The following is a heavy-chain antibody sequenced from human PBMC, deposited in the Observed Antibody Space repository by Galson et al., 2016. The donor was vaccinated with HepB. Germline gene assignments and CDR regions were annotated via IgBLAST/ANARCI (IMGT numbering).Heavy chain of an antibody. CDR1: GYTFTTYS. CDR2: ISTYNGNT. V-gene: IGHV1-18*03. J-gene: IGHJ3*02. Sequence: SCKASGYTFTTYSISWVRQAPGQGLEWMGWISTYNGNTNYAQKLQGRVTMTTDTSTSTAYMELRSLTSDDMAVYYCARTYYYDTSGYYRVFDIWGQGTMVTVSS. CDR3: ARTYYYDTSGYYRVFDI. D-gene: IGHD3-22*01.